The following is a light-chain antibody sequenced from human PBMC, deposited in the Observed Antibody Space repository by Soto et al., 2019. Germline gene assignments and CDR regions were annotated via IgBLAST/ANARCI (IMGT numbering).Light chain of an antibody. V-gene: IGLV2-14*01. Sequence: QSALTQPASVSGSPGQSITISCTGTTTDVGGSKYVSWNQQHPGKAPKLIIFEVRSRPSGVSDRFSGSKSGNTASLTISGLQADDEAEYYCSSYTSRSTVVFGGGTKLTVL. CDR3: SSYTSRSTVV. CDR2: EVR. J-gene: IGLJ3*02. CDR1: TTDVGGSKY.